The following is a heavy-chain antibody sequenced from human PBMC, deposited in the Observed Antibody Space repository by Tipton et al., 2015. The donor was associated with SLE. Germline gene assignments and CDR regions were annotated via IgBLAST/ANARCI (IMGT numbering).Heavy chain of an antibody. CDR2: ISHSGST. CDR3: VRGPRGSSGYPN. D-gene: IGHD3-22*01. V-gene: IGHV4-34*01. Sequence: TLSLTCAVYGGSFSGYYWSWIRQPPGKGLEWIGEISHSGSTNYNPSLKSRVTMSGDTSKNEFSLKLNSVTAADTAIYYCVRGPRGSSGYPNWGQGTLVTVSP. J-gene: IGHJ4*02. CDR1: GGSFSGYY.